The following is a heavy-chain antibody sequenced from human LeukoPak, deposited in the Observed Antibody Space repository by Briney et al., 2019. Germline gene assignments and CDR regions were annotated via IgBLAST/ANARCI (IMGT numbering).Heavy chain of an antibody. V-gene: IGHV3-48*04. CDR1: SGYS. J-gene: IGHJ6*03. D-gene: IGHD5-18*01. CDR2: ISSASSTI. Sequence: GGSLRLSCTASSGYSMNWVRQAPGKGLEWVAYISSASSTIYYADSVEGRFTISRDNAQNSLNLQMNSLSAEDTAVYYCAREGVGYGYFGYMDVWGKGTTVTVSS. CDR3: AREGVGYGYFGYMDV.